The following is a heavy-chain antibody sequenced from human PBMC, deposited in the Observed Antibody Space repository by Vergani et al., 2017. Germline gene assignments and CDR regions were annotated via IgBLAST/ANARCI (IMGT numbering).Heavy chain of an antibody. V-gene: IGHV3-15*01. CDR3: TTDNRQASLGHXNVTNCYGDVFDI. D-gene: IGHD2-15*01. J-gene: IGHJ3*02. CDR2: IKRKTDGGTT. Sequence: EVQLVESGGGLVMPGGSLSLSCAASGFTFTYAWMTWVRQAPGKGLEWVGRIKRKTDGGTTYYAAPVKGKFTISRDDSKNTLYLQMNSLKTEDTAVYYCTTDNRQASLGHXNVTNCYGDVFDIWGQGTVVTVSS. CDR1: GFTFTYAW.